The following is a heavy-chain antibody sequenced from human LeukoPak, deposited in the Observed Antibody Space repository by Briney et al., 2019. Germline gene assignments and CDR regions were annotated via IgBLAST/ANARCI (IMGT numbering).Heavy chain of an antibody. CDR1: GFTFNTHG. J-gene: IGHJ5*02. CDR3: AKDGAPIQLGDSGFDP. D-gene: IGHD2-2*01. CDR2: VEHDGSKK. Sequence: GGSLRLSCVTSGFTFNTHGMHWVRQASGKALEWVAFVEHDGSKKYLESVKGRFTISRDNAKNSLYLQMNSLIAEDTAVYYCAKDGAPIQLGDSGFDPWGQGTLVTVSS. V-gene: IGHV3-30*02.